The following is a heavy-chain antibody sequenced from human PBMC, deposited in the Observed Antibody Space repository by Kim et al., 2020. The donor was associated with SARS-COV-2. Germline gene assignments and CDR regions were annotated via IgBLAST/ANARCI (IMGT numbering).Heavy chain of an antibody. V-gene: IGHV1-18*01. CDR1: GYTFTDYG. D-gene: IGHD1-26*01. CDR3: APDAKVGASNWFDS. CDR2: ISTYNGDT. Sequence: ASVKVSCKASGYTFTDYGLNWVRQAPGQGLEWMGWISTYNGDTIYAQKLQGRVTMTTDTSTSTAYMELRSLRSDDTAVYYCAPDAKVGASNWFDSWGQGTLVTVSS. J-gene: IGHJ5*01.